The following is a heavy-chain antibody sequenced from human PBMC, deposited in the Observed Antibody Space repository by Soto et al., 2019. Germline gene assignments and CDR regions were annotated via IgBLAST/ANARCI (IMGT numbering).Heavy chain of an antibody. Sequence: QVQLQQWGAGLLKPSETLSLTCAVYGGSFSGYYWSWIRQPPGKGLEWIGEINHSGSTNYNPSLKSRVTISVDTSKNRFSLKLSSVTAADTAVCYCARGRSYSGMTDYWGQGTLVTVSS. CDR3: ARGRSYSGMTDY. V-gene: IGHV4-34*01. CDR1: GGSFSGYY. J-gene: IGHJ4*02. CDR2: INHSGST. D-gene: IGHD1-26*01.